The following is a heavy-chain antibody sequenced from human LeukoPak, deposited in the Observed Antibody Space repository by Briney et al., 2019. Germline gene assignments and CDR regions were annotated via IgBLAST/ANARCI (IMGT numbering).Heavy chain of an antibody. J-gene: IGHJ3*02. V-gene: IGHV1-24*01. CDR1: GYTLTELS. CDR3: ARADIVVVVAANPHAFDI. D-gene: IGHD2-15*01. Sequence: GASVKVSCKVSGYTLTELSMHWVRQAPGKGLEWMGGFDPEDGETIYAQKLQGRVTMTTDTSTSTAYMELRSLRSDDTAVYYCARADIVVVVAANPHAFDIWGQGTMVTVSS. CDR2: FDPEDGET.